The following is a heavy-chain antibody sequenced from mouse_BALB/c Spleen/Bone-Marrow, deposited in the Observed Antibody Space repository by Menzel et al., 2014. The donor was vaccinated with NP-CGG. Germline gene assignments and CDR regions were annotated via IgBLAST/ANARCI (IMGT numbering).Heavy chain of an antibody. CDR2: ISNGGGST. CDR3: ARQIYFPYFDY. CDR1: GFTFSSYT. V-gene: IGHV5-12-2*01. Sequence: EVKLVESGGGLVQPGGSLKLSCAASGFTFSSYTMSLVRQTPEKRLEWVAYISNGGGSTYYPDTVKGRFTISRVNAKNTLYLQMSSLKSEDTAMYYCARQIYFPYFDYWGQGTTLTVSS. J-gene: IGHJ2*01. D-gene: IGHD2-1*01.